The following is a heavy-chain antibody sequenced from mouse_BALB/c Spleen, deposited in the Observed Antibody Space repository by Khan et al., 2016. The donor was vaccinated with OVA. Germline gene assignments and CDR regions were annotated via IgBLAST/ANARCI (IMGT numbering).Heavy chain of an antibody. Sequence: EVKLVESGPGLVKPSQSLSLTCTVTDYSITSGYAWNWLRQFPGNKLEWMGYISYSEFTSYTPSPKSRISITRDPPKNQFVLQLNSVTTEDTATYYCARGNYCGYYFDYWGQGTTLTVSS. D-gene: IGHD1-1*01. J-gene: IGHJ2*01. V-gene: IGHV3-2*02. CDR2: ISYSEFT. CDR3: ARGNYCGYYFDY. CDR1: DYSITSGYA.